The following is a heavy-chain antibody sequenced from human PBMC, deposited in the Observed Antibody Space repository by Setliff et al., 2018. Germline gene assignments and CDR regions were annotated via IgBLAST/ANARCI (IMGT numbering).Heavy chain of an antibody. D-gene: IGHD1-7*01. Sequence: GGSLRLSCAASGFTFTDYAMTWVRQAPGKGLEWVSTIYSGDRHTFYTDSVKGRFTIFRDGSKNTLYLQMTSLRAEDTAVYYCAKPQVELRWGFESWGQGTLVTVSS. V-gene: IGHV3-23*03. J-gene: IGHJ4*02. CDR3: AKPQVELRWGFES. CDR2: IYSGDRHT. CDR1: GFTFTDYA.